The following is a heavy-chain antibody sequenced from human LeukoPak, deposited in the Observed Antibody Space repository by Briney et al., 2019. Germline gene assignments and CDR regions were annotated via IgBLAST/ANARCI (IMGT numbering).Heavy chain of an antibody. Sequence: GESLKISCKGSGYNFANDWIGWVRQMPGKGLEWMGIIFPDDSDTIYSPSFQGQVTISADKSISTAYLQWSSLKASDTAMYYCAREIVAGNGDRDAFDIWGQGTMVTVSS. D-gene: IGHD6-19*01. J-gene: IGHJ3*02. CDR3: AREIVAGNGDRDAFDI. V-gene: IGHV5-51*01. CDR2: IFPDDSDT. CDR1: GYNFANDW.